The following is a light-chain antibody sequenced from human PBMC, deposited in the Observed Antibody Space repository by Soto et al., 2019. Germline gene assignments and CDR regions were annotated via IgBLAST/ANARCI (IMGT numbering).Light chain of an antibody. CDR1: QSLRSW. Sequence: DIQMTQSPSILSASVGDRVTITCRASQSLRSWLAWYQQKPGKAPKLLIYDAYSLESGVPSRFRGRRSGTEFTRNIAGLEPEDFATYYCQQYESYSPLTFGGGTKVEIK. CDR3: QQYESYSPLT. J-gene: IGKJ4*01. CDR2: DAY. V-gene: IGKV1-5*01.